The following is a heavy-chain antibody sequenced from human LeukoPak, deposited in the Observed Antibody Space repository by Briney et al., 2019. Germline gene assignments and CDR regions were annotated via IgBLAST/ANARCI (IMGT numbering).Heavy chain of an antibody. V-gene: IGHV1-2*02. J-gene: IGHJ5*02. CDR2: IHPNRGGT. D-gene: IGHD6-19*01. Sequence: ASVNVSCKASGYSFTGHYIHWVRQAPGQGLEWMGWIHPNRGGTNNAQKFQGRVTLTSDSSISTAYMELSSLTSDDTAVYYCARIAVAGTSREDWFDPWGQGTLVTVSS. CDR3: ARIAVAGTSREDWFDP. CDR1: GYSFTGHY.